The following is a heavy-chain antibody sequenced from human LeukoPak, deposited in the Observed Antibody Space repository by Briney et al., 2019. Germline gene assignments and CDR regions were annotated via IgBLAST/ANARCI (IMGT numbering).Heavy chain of an antibody. CDR3: ASHSADFGVVISDY. D-gene: IGHD3-3*01. CDR1: GGSISSSSYY. V-gene: IGHV4-39*01. CDR2: IYYSGST. Sequence: SETLSLTCTVSGGSISSSSYYWGWIRQPPGKGLEWIGSIYYSGSTYYNPSLKSRVTISVDTSKNQFSLKLSSVTAADTAVYYCASHSADFGVVISDYWGQGTLVTVSS. J-gene: IGHJ4*02.